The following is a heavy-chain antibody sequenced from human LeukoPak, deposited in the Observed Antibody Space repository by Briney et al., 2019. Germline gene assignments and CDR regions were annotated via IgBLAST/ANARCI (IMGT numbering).Heavy chain of an antibody. D-gene: IGHD3-10*01. J-gene: IGHJ4*02. V-gene: IGHV3-48*04. Sequence: PGGSLRLSCAASGFTISSDSMNWVRQAPGKGLEWVSYIGSNISTIYYADSVKGRFTISRGNAKNSLYLQMNSLRAEDTAVYYCARSVVRGVIPPFDYWGQGTLVTVSS. CDR2: IGSNISTI. CDR3: ARSVVRGVIPPFDY. CDR1: GFTISSDS.